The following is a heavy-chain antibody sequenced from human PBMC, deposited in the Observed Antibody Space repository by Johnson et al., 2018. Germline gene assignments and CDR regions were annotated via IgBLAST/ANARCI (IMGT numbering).Heavy chain of an antibody. CDR1: GFSFSSYT. CDR3: ARDDKRSDVVVVHIEY. J-gene: IGHJ4*02. D-gene: IGHD2-21*01. V-gene: IGHV3-21*01. Sequence: VQLVQSGGGLVKPGGSLRLSCAASGFSFSSYTMNWVRQAPGKGLAWVSSISSSSSCMYYADSAQGRFTISRDNAKNLVYLQMISLGAEDTAVYYCARDDKRSDVVVVHIEYWGQGTLVTVSS. CDR2: ISSSSSCM.